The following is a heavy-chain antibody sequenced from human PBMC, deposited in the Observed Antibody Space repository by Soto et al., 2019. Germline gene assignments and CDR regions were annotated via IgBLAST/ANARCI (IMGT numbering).Heavy chain of an antibody. J-gene: IGHJ4*02. Sequence: AASVKVSCKASGYTFSSYAISWVRQAPGQGLEWMGGIIPIFGTANYAQKFQGRVTITADESTSTAYMELSSLRSEDTAVYYCVRDPGYYDSSGYTYWGQGTLVTVSS. CDR1: GYTFSSYA. CDR2: IIPIFGTA. CDR3: VRDPGYYDSSGYTY. D-gene: IGHD3-22*01. V-gene: IGHV1-69*13.